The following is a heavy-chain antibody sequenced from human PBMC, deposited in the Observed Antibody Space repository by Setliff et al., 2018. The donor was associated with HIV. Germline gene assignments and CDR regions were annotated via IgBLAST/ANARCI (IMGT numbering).Heavy chain of an antibody. CDR2: INYSGST. CDR3: AREERREAFDI. CDR1: GGSISSGGSY. V-gene: IGHV4-31*03. Sequence: SETLSLTCTVSGGSISSGGSYWSWIRQHPGKGLEWIGYINYSGSTYYNPPLKSRVTFSVDTSKNQFSLKLSSVTAADTAVYYCAREERREAFDIWGQGTMVTVSS. D-gene: IGHD1-1*01. J-gene: IGHJ3*02.